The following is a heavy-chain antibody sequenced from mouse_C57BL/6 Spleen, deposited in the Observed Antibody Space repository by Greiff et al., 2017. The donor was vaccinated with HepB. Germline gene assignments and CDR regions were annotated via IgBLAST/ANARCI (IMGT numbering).Heavy chain of an antibody. D-gene: IGHD2-4*01. CDR3: AREHYDYDGYYFDY. V-gene: IGHV1-18*01. CDR1: GYTFTDYN. J-gene: IGHJ2*01. Sequence: EVKLLESGPELVKPGASVKIPCKASGYTFTDYNMDWVKQSHGKSLEWIGDINPNNGGTIYNQKFKGKATLTVDKSSSTAYMELRSLTSEDTAVYYCAREHYDYDGYYFDYWGQGTTLTVSS. CDR2: INPNNGGT.